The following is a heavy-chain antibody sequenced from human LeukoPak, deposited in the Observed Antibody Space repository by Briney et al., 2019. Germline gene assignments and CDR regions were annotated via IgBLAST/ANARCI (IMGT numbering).Heavy chain of an antibody. J-gene: IGHJ4*02. CDR2: ISSSGSTI. CDR3: ARERGYYYDSSGYYYTNCFDY. CDR1: GFTFSSYE. Sequence: PGGSLRLSCAASGFTFSSYEMNWVRQAPGKGLEWVSYISSSGSTIYYADSVKGRFTISRDNAKNSLYLQMNSLRAEDTAVYYCARERGYYYDSSGYYYTNCFDYWGQGTLVTVSS. V-gene: IGHV3-48*03. D-gene: IGHD3-22*01.